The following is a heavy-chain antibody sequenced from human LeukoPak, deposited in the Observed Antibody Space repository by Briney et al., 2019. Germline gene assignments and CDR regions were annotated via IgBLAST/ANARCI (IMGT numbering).Heavy chain of an antibody. CDR1: GFTFSSYA. D-gene: IGHD3-16*01. J-gene: IGHJ3*02. Sequence: GGSLRLSCAASGFTFSSYAMHWVRQAPGKGLEWVAVISYDGSNKYYADSVKGRFTISRDNAKNSLYLQMNSLRAEDTAVYYCARGGAFDIWGQGTMVTVSS. CDR2: ISYDGSNK. CDR3: ARGGAFDI. V-gene: IGHV3-30-3*01.